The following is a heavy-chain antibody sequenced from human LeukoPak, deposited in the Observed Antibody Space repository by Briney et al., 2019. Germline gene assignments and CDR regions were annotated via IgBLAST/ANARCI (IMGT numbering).Heavy chain of an antibody. J-gene: IGHJ4*02. CDR1: GFTFRSYN. D-gene: IGHD6-6*01. CDR3: ARVMVVTPGQYSSSSFDY. Sequence: PGESLRLSCAASGFTFRSYNFHCVRAAPGKGLEGVSFISSSSSSIYYADSAKGRYTISRDNSKNTLYLQMNNLRAEDTAVYYCARVMVVTPGQYSSSSFDYWGQGTLVTVSS. CDR2: ISSSSSSI. V-gene: IGHV3-21*01.